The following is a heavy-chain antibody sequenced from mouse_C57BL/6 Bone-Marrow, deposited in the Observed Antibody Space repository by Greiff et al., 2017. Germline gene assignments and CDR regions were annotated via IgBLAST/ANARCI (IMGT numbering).Heavy chain of an antibody. Sequence: QVQLKESGAELVRPGTSVKMSCKASGYTFTNYWIGWAKQRPGHGLEWIGDIYPGGGYTNYNEKFKGKATLTADKSSSIAYMQFSSLTSEDSAIYYCARDDYAWFAYWGQGTLVTVSA. D-gene: IGHD2-4*01. J-gene: IGHJ3*01. CDR1: GYTFTNYW. CDR2: IYPGGGYT. CDR3: ARDDYAWFAY. V-gene: IGHV1-63*01.